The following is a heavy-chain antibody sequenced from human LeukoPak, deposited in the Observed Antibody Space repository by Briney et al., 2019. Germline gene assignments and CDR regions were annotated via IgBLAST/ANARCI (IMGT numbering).Heavy chain of an antibody. Sequence: SETLSLTCTVSGVSISSGGYYWSWIRQHPGKGLEWIGYIYYSGSTYYNPSLKSRITISVDTSKNQFSLKLSSVTAADTAVYYCARSSLGSGYEPFGYWGQGTLVTVSS. CDR1: GVSISSGGYY. V-gene: IGHV4-31*03. CDR3: ARSSLGSGYEPFGY. J-gene: IGHJ4*02. D-gene: IGHD5-12*01. CDR2: IYYSGST.